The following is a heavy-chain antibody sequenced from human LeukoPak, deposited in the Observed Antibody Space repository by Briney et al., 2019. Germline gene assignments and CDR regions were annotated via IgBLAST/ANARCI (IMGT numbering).Heavy chain of an antibody. V-gene: IGHV1-8*01. CDR1: GYTFTSYD. J-gene: IGHJ6*02. Sequence: ASVKVSCKASGYTFTSYDINWVRQATGQGLEWMGWMNTNSGNTGYAQKFQGRVTMTRNTSISTAYMELSSLRSEDTAVYYCARSSGIAAAGTSYYYYGMDVWGQGTTVTVSS. CDR3: ARSSGIAAAGTSYYYYGMDV. CDR2: MNTNSGNT. D-gene: IGHD6-13*01.